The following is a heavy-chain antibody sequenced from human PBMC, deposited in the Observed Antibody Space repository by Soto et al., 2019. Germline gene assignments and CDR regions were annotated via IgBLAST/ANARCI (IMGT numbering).Heavy chain of an antibody. CDR1: GGSFSGYY. CDR3: ARVNYGGKSY. CDR2: INHSGST. J-gene: IGHJ4*02. Sequence: SETLSLTCAVYGGSFSGYYWSWIRQPPGKGLEWIGEINHSGSTNYNPSLKSRVTISVDTSKNQFSLKLSSVTAADTAVYYCARVNYGGKSYWGQGTLVTVSS. V-gene: IGHV4-34*01. D-gene: IGHD4-17*01.